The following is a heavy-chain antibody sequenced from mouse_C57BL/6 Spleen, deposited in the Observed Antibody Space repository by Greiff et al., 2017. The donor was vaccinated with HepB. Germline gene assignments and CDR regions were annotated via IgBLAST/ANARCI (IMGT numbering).Heavy chain of an antibody. CDR1: GYTFTSYW. CDR3: ARYGNWDWFDY. Sequence: QVQLQQPGAELVRPGSSVKLSCKASGYTFTSYWMHWVKQRPIQGLEWIGNIDPSDSETHYNQKFKGKATLTVDKSSSTAYMQLSSLTSEDSAVYFCARYGNWDWFDYWGQGTTLTVSS. J-gene: IGHJ2*01. V-gene: IGHV1-52*01. CDR2: IDPSDSET. D-gene: IGHD4-1*01.